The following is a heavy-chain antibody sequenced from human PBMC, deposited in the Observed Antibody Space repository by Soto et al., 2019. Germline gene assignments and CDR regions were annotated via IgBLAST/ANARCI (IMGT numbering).Heavy chain of an antibody. Sequence: SQTLSLTCAISGDSVSSNSAGWNWIRQSPSRGLEWLGRTYYRSKWYNDYALSVRSRITINPDTSKNQFSLQLNSVSPEDTAVYYCARETAAARGDWFDSWGQGTLVTVSS. V-gene: IGHV6-1*01. CDR1: GDSVSSNSAG. CDR2: TYYRSKWYN. D-gene: IGHD2-2*01. J-gene: IGHJ5*01. CDR3: ARETAAARGDWFDS.